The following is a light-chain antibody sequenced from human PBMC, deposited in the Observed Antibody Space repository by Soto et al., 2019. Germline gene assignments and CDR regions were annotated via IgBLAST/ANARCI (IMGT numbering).Light chain of an antibody. CDR3: QQYGNSVYA. CDR1: PAVTSSN. CDR2: GAS. J-gene: IGKJ2*01. Sequence: IFLTQSPDTLSLSPGERATLSCSASPAVTSSNYIAWYQQKPGQAPRLLIYGASRRATGLPDRVSGSGSGTDFTLTIDTLEPEDVGVYYCQQYGNSVYAFGQGTKLEI. V-gene: IGKV3-20*01.